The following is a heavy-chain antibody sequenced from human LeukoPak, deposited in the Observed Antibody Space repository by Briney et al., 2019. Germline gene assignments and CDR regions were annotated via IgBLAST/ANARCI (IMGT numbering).Heavy chain of an antibody. Sequence: TSETLSLTCAVSGGPFSGCYWSWIRQSPGKGLEWIGSIYHSGSTYYNPSLKSRVTISVDTSKNQFSLKLSSVTAADTAVYYCAREGKMYYDFWSGYSSFDPWGQGTLVTVSS. D-gene: IGHD3-3*01. CDR2: IYHSGST. V-gene: IGHV4-34*01. CDR3: AREGKMYYDFWSGYSSFDP. J-gene: IGHJ5*02. CDR1: GGPFSGCY.